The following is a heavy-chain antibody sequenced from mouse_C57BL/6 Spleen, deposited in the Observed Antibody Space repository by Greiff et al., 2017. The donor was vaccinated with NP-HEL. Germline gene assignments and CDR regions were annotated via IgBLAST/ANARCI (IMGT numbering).Heavy chain of an antibody. CDR1: GFTFSDYG. D-gene: IGHD1-1*01. Sequence: EVMLVESGGGLVKPGGSLKLSCAASGFTFSDYGMHWVRQAPEKGLEWVAYISSGSSTIYYADTVKGRFTISRDNAKNTLFLQMTILRSEDTAMYDVARNYYGSSYVGWYFDVWGTGTTVTVSS. V-gene: IGHV5-17*01. CDR2: ISSGSSTI. CDR3: ARNYYGSSYVGWYFDV. J-gene: IGHJ1*03.